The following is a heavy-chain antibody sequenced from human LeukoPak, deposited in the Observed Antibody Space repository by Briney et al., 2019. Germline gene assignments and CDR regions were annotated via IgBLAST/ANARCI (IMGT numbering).Heavy chain of an antibody. V-gene: IGHV3-21*01. CDR3: ARDEELYYYDSSGYFAFDY. D-gene: IGHD3-22*01. J-gene: IGHJ4*02. Sequence: GGSLRLSCAASGFTFSSYSMNWVRQAPGKGLEWVSSISSSSSYIYYADSVKGRFTISRDNAKNSLYLQMNSLRAEDTAVYYCARDEELYYYDSSGYFAFDYWGQGTLVTVSS. CDR1: GFTFSSYS. CDR2: ISSSSSYI.